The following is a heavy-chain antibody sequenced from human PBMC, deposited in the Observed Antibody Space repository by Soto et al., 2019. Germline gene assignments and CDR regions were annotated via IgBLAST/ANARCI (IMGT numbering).Heavy chain of an antibody. V-gene: IGHV1-46*01. Sequence: ASVKVSCKASGYTFTSYYMHWVRQAPGQGLEWMGIINPSGGSTNYAQKLQGRVTMTTDTSTSTAYMELRSLRSDDTAVYYCARAGVVTASYYYYYGMDVWGQGTTVTVSS. CDR2: INPSGGST. J-gene: IGHJ6*02. D-gene: IGHD2-21*02. CDR3: ARAGVVTASYYYYYGMDV. CDR1: GYTFTSYY.